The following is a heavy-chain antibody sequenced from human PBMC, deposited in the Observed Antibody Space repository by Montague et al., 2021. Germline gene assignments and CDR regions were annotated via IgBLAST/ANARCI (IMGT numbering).Heavy chain of an antibody. J-gene: IGHJ3*02. D-gene: IGHD3-10*01. CDR1: GDSISSYEYY. CDR2: VYKRGDT. Sequence: SETLSLTCSVSGDSISSYEYYWTWIRQPAGRGLEWIGRVYKRGDTNTNPSLRSRLSLSVGTSKNHFSLTFTSVTAADTAVYFCARDSPVVEPWVGEHKGAFDIWGQGTMVTVSS. V-gene: IGHV4-4*07. CDR3: ARDSPVVEPWVGEHKGAFDI.